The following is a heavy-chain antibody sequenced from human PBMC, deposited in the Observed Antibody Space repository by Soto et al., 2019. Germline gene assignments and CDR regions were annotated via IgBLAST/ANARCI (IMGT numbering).Heavy chain of an antibody. V-gene: IGHV3-13*05. J-gene: IGHJ6*02. CDR2: ISAAGDP. CDR1: GFTFRNYA. CDR3: ARTDRDFYGLDV. Sequence: EVQLVEFGGGLVQPGGSLRLSCEASGFTFRNYAMHWVRQGTGKGLEWVSGISAAGDPDYADSVEGRFTISRENAQNSFFLQMNSLRVGDTAVYYCARTDRDFYGLDVWGQGTTVIVSS.